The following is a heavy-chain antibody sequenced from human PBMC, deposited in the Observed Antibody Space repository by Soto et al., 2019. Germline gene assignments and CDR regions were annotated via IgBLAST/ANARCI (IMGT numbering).Heavy chain of an antibody. CDR2: TYYRSKWYK. CDR3: ARDRCSSTSCYFTDRDLDY. D-gene: IGHD2-2*01. J-gene: IGHJ4*02. Sequence: QVQLQQSGPGLVKPSQTLSLTCAISGDSVSSNSAAWNWIRQSPSRGLEWLGRTYYRSKWYKDYEVSVKSRITINPDTAQNQFSLQLNSVTPEDTAVYYCARDRCSSTSCYFTDRDLDYWGQGTLVTVSS. CDR1: GDSVSSNSAA. V-gene: IGHV6-1*01.